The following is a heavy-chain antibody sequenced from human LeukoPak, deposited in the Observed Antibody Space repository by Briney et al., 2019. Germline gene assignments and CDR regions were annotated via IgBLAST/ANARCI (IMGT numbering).Heavy chain of an antibody. CDR3: ARGDYGDALGY. CDR1: GGSISSYY. D-gene: IGHD4-17*01. CDR2: IYYSGST. J-gene: IGHJ4*02. Sequence: PWETLSLTCTVSGGSISSYYWSWIRQPLGKGLEWIGYIYYSGSTNYNPSLKSRVTISVDTSKNQFSLKLSSVTAADTAVYYCARGDYGDALGYWGQGTLVTVSS. V-gene: IGHV4-59*01.